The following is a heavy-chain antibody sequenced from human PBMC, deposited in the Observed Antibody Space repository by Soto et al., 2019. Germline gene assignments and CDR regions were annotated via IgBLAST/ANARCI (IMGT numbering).Heavy chain of an antibody. V-gene: IGHV1-8*01. D-gene: IGHD5-12*01. Sequence: ASVKVSCKASGYTFTSSDINWVRQATGQGLEWMGWMNPNNDNTGYAQKFQGRVTMTRSTSISTAYMELSSLRSEDTAVYYCARAYGGYADYWGQGALVTVSS. CDR3: ARAYGGYADY. J-gene: IGHJ4*02. CDR2: MNPNNDNT. CDR1: GYTFTSSD.